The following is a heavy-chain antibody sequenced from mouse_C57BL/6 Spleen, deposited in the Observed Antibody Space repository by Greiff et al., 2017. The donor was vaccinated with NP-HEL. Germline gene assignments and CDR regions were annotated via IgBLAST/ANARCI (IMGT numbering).Heavy chain of an antibody. J-gene: IGHJ2*01. D-gene: IGHD4-1*01. CDR2: INPNNGGT. V-gene: IGHV1-22*01. Sequence: EVKLMESGPELVKPGASVKMSCKASGYTFTDYNMHWVKQSHGKSLEWIGYINPNNGGTSYNQKFKGKATLTVNKSSSTAYMELRSLTSEDSAVYYCAGSYYFDYWGQGTTLTVSS. CDR1: GYTFTDYN. CDR3: AGSYYFDY.